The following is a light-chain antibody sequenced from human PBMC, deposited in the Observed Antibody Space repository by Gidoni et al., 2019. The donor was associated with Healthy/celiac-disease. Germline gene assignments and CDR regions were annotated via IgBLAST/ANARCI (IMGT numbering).Light chain of an antibody. Sequence: EIVMTLSPATLSVSPVERATLSCRASQSVNSNLAWYQQKPGQAPRPLIYGAATRATGIPARFSGSGSGTEFTLTISSLQAEDFAVYYCQQYNKWPPITFGPGTKVDIK. J-gene: IGKJ3*01. V-gene: IGKV3-15*01. CDR3: QQYNKWPPIT. CDR1: QSVNSN. CDR2: GAA.